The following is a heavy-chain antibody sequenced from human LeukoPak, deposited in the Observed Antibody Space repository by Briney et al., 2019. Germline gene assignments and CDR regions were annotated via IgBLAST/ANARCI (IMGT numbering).Heavy chain of an antibody. J-gene: IGHJ4*02. V-gene: IGHV3-21*01. CDR3: ARGSSSWPYYFDY. CDR2: ISSSSSSYI. Sequence: GGSLRLSCAASGFTFSSYSMNWVRQAPGKGLEWVSSISSSSSSYIYYADSVKGRFTISRDNAKNSLYLQMNSLRAEDTAVYYCARGSSSWPYYFDYWGQGTLVTVSS. D-gene: IGHD6-13*01. CDR1: GFTFSSYS.